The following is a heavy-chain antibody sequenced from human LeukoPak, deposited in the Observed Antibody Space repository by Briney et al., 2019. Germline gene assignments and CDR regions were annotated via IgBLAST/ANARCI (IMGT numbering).Heavy chain of an antibody. CDR1: GYSFSDNW. Sequence: GESLRISCKGSGYSFSDNWIAWVRQMPGRGLEWMGMIHPGDSDTRYNPSVQGQVTISADTSISTAYLQWSSLKASDTAIYYCARVPPDNDFGKGNIGFYYYGMDVWGQGTTVTVSS. J-gene: IGHJ6*02. CDR3: ARVPPDNDFGKGNIGFYYYGMDV. D-gene: IGHD3-3*01. CDR2: IHPGDSDT. V-gene: IGHV5-51*01.